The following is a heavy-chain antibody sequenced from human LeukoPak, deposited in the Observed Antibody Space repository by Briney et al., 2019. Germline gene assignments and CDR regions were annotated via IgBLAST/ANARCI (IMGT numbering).Heavy chain of an antibody. D-gene: IGHD2-2*01. V-gene: IGHV3-21*01. CDR2: ICSTRTYI. Sequence: GGSLRLSCAASGFTFSSYTMNWVRQAPGKGPEWVSSICSTRTYICYADSLKGRFTISRDNAKNSLYLQMDSLRAEETAVYYCARGFGGYCSSTSCLVTIDYWGQGTLVTVSS. CDR3: ARGFGGYCSSTSCLVTIDY. CDR1: GFTFSSYT. J-gene: IGHJ4*02.